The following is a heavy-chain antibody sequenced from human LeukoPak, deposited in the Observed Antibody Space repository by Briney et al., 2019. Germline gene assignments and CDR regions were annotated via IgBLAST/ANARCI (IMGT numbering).Heavy chain of an antibody. J-gene: IGHJ4*02. CDR1: GGSFSGYY. Sequence: PSETLSLTCAVYGGSFSGYYWSWIRQPPGKGLEWIGEINHSGSTNYNPSLKSRVTISVDTSKNQFSLKLSSVTAADTAVYYCASREWLSSNYFDYWGQGTLVTVSS. D-gene: IGHD3-3*01. V-gene: IGHV4-34*01. CDR3: ASREWLSSNYFDY. CDR2: INHSGST.